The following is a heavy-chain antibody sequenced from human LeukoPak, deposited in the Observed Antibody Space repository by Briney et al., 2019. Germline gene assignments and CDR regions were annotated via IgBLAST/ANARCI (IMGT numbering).Heavy chain of an antibody. CDR1: GGSISSGSYY. J-gene: IGHJ4*02. CDR3: ARGRPIMITFGGVDY. D-gene: IGHD3-16*01. V-gene: IGHV4-61*02. CDR2: IYTSGST. Sequence: PSQTLSLTCTVSGGSISSGSYYWSWIRQPAGKGLEWIERIYTSGSTNYNPSLKSRVTISVDTSKNQFSLKLSSVTAADTAVYYCARGRPIMITFGGVDYWGQGTLVTVSS.